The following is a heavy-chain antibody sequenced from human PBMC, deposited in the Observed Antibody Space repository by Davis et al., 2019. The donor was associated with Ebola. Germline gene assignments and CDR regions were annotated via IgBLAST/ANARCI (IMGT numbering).Heavy chain of an antibody. D-gene: IGHD3-10*01. CDR2: MNPNSGNT. Sequence: ASVKVSCKASGYTFSGNYIQWVRQAPGQGLEWMGWMNPNSGNTGYAQKFQGRVTMTRNTSISTAYMELSSLRSEDTAVYYCARAGDTMVRGVIIGYYFDYWGQGTLVTVSS. CDR1: GYTFSGNY. CDR3: ARAGDTMVRGVIIGYYFDY. J-gene: IGHJ4*02. V-gene: IGHV1-8*02.